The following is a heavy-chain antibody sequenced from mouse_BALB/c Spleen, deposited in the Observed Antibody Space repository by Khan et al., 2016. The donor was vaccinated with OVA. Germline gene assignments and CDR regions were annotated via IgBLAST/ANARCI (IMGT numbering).Heavy chain of an antibody. V-gene: IGHV1S135*01. CDR1: GYSFTTYY. Sequence: EVQLQQSGPELMKPGASVKISCRASGYSFTTYYIHWMMQSHGKSLEWIGYIDPFSGGTTYNQNFKGKATLTVDKSSSTAYIHLSNLTSEDSAVXYGARHGYDAWFTYWGQGTLVTVSA. CDR2: IDPFSGGT. J-gene: IGHJ3*01. D-gene: IGHD2-2*01. CDR3: ARHGYDAWFTY.